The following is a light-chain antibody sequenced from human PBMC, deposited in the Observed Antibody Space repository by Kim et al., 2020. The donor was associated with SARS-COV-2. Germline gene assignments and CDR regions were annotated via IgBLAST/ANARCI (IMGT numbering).Light chain of an antibody. J-gene: IGLJ1*01. Sequence: GQSLTISCTGTSSDIGGYNYVSWYQQHPGKAPKLMIYDVSKRPSGVSNRCSGSKSGNTASLTISGLQAEDYSDYYCSSYTSSSTFVFDTGTKGTVL. CDR2: DVS. CDR1: SSDIGGYNY. V-gene: IGLV2-14*04. CDR3: SSYTSSSTFV.